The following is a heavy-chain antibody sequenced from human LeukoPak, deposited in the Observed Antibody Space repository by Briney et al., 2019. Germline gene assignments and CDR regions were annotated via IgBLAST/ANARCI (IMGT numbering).Heavy chain of an antibody. V-gene: IGHV3-9*01. J-gene: IGHJ6*02. CDR2: ISWNSDII. D-gene: IGHD2-2*01. CDR1: GFTFDDYA. Sequence: GGSLRLSCVASGFTFDDYAMHWVRHAPGKGLEWVSGISWNSDIIGYADSVKGRFTISRDSAKNSLYLQMNSLRPEDTAFYYCAKDIRSIVVPPDAMDVWGQGTTVTVSS. CDR3: AKDIRSIVVPPDAMDV.